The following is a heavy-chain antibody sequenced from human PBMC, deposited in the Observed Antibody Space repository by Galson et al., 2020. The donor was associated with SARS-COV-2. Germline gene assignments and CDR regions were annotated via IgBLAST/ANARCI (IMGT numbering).Heavy chain of an antibody. D-gene: IGHD5-18*01. CDR1: GGSFGGDF. CDR3: ARLRVDAGIPREFDI. V-gene: IGHV4-34*01. J-gene: IGHJ3*02. Sequence: SETLSLTCAVYGGSFGGDFWTWIRQPPRKGLEWIGQINPSGYTNFNPSLKSRVTISIDTSMKQFSLKLISVTAADTAVYYCARLRVDAGIPREFDIWGRGTLVTVSS. CDR2: INPSGYT.